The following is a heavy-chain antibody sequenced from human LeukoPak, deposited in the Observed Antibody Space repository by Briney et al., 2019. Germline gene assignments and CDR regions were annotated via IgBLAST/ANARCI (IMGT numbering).Heavy chain of an antibody. D-gene: IGHD5-12*01. CDR1: GGTFSNYV. CDR2: IIPMFGTA. V-gene: IGHV1-69*13. J-gene: IGHJ4*02. Sequence: ASVKVSCKASGGTFSNYVITWVRQAPGQGLEWMGRIIPMFGTANYAQKFQDRVTITADESTSTVYMELSSLRSEDTDVYYCARDMARGYSGYPSDYWGQGTLVTVSS. CDR3: ARDMARGYSGYPSDY.